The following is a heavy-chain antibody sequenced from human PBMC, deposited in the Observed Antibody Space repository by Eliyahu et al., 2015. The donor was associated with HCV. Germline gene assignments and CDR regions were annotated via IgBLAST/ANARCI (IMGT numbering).Heavy chain of an antibody. Sequence: QLQLQESGPGLVKPSETLSLTCTVSGGSISSSSYYWGXIRQPPGKGXEWIGGXYYSGGTYYXPSLKSRVTISVDTSKNQFSLKLSSVTAADTAVYYCARAPAARPGYYYGMDVWGQGTTVTVSS. D-gene: IGHD6-6*01. CDR1: GGSISSSSYY. CDR2: XYYSGGT. J-gene: IGHJ6*02. V-gene: IGHV4-39*07. CDR3: ARAPAARPGYYYGMDV.